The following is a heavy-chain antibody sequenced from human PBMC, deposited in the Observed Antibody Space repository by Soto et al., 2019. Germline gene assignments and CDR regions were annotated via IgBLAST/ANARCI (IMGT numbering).Heavy chain of an antibody. CDR2: ISSSSSYI. D-gene: IGHD4-17*01. V-gene: IGHV3-21*01. CDR1: GFTFSSYS. Sequence: GGSLRLSCAASGFTFSSYSMNWVRQAPGKGLEWVSSISSSSSYIYYADSVKGRFTISRDNAKNSLYLRMNSLRAEDTAVYYCARAVGYGDYEYIQLWGQGTLVTVFS. J-gene: IGHJ1*01. CDR3: ARAVGYGDYEYIQL.